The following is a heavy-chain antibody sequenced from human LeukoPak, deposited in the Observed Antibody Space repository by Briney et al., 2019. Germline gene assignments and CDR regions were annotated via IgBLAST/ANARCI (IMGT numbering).Heavy chain of an antibody. Sequence: GRSLRLSCAASGFTFGSYAMHWVRQAPGKGLEWVAVISYDGSNKYYADSVKGRFTISRDNSKNTLYLQMNSLRAEDTAVYYCARESVAFSSGWYAGDYWGRGTLVTVSS. J-gene: IGHJ4*02. V-gene: IGHV3-30*04. CDR2: ISYDGSNK. D-gene: IGHD6-19*01. CDR3: ARESVAFSSGWYAGDY. CDR1: GFTFGSYA.